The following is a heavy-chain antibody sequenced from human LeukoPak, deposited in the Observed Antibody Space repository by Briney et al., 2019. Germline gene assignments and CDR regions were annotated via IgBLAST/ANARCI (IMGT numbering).Heavy chain of an antibody. CDR1: GYTFTSYG. CDR2: ISAYNGNT. D-gene: IGHD2-15*01. J-gene: IGHJ4*02. V-gene: IGHV1-18*01. CDR3: ARVDCSGGSCYSGFDY. Sequence: GASVKVSCKASGYTFTSYGISGVRQAPGQGLEWMGWISAYNGNTNYAQKLQGRVTMTTDTSTSTAYMELRSLRSDDTAVYYCARVDCSGGSCYSGFDYWGQGTLVTVSS.